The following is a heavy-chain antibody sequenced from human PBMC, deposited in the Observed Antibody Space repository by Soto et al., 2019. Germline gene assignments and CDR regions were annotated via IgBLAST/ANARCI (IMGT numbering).Heavy chain of an antibody. J-gene: IGHJ3*01. CDR1: NGSISSSSFF. Sequence: QLQLQESGPGLVKPSETLSLTCTVSNGSISSSSFFWAWVRQSPGEGLDWIASIHSSGSAYYSPPLKSRVTISMDKSRNQFSLNLNSVTAADTAVYFCARRLREPTAKEAVDLGGQGTVVSVSS. CDR2: IHSSGSA. V-gene: IGHV4-39*01. CDR3: ARRLREPTAKEAVDL. D-gene: IGHD1-1*01.